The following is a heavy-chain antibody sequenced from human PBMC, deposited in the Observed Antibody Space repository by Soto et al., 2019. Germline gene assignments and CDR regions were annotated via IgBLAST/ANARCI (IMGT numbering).Heavy chain of an antibody. CDR2: INPSGAST. CDR3: ASHYTAFQRQHVFDL. CDR1: GYSFNSFY. J-gene: IGHJ3*01. D-gene: IGHD3-3*01. V-gene: IGHV1-46*02. Sequence: QVQLVQSGAEVKKPGASVKVACKASGYSFNSFYMHWVRQAPGQGPELMVVINPSGASTRYAQEFEGRVTMTRDKSTSTVYMELSSLRSEDTGLYYCASHYTAFQRQHVFDLWGEGTMVTVSS.